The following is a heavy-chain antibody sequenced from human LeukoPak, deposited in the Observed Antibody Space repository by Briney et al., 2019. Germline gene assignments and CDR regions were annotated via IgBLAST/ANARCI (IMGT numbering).Heavy chain of an antibody. V-gene: IGHV3-7*04. CDR3: AREGSSSSSWYSSY. CDR2: IKQDGSEK. J-gene: IGHJ4*02. CDR1: GFTFSSYW. Sequence: GGSLRLSCAASGFTFSSYWTSWVRQAPGKGLEWVAKIKQDGSEKYYVDSVKGRFTISRDNAKNSLYLQMNSLRAEDTAVYYCAREGSSSSSWYSSYWGQGTLVTVSS. D-gene: IGHD6-13*01.